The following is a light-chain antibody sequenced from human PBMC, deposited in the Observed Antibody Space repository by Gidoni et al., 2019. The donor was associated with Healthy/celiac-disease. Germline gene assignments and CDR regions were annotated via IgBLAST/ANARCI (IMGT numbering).Light chain of an antibody. Sequence: DIQITQSPSSLSASVADRDTITCQASQDISNYLHWYQQKPGKAPKLLIYDASNLEAGVPSRCSGSGSGTDYTFTISSLQPEDIATYYCQQYDNLSMYTFGQGTKLEIK. J-gene: IGKJ2*01. CDR1: QDISNY. CDR3: QQYDNLSMYT. V-gene: IGKV1-33*01. CDR2: DAS.